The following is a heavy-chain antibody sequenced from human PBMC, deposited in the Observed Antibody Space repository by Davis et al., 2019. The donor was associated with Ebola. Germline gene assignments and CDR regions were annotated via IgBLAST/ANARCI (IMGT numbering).Heavy chain of an antibody. J-gene: IGHJ6*02. CDR1: GYTFTSYA. CDR2: LNAGNGNT. Sequence: ASVKVSCKASGYTFTSYAMHWVRQAPGQRLEWMGWLNAGNGNTKYSQKFQGRVTITRDTSASTAYMALSSLRSEDKAGYYCARVQLAGGYYYYYGMDVWGQGTTVTVSS. V-gene: IGHV1-3*01. D-gene: IGHD3-3*02. CDR3: ARVQLAGGYYYYYGMDV.